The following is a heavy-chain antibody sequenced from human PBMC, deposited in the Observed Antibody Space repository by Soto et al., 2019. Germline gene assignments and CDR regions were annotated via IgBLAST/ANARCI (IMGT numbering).Heavy chain of an antibody. Sequence: GGSLRLSCAASGFTFSSYAMHWVRQAPGMGLEWVAVISYDGSNKYYADSVKGRFTISRDNSKNTLYLQMNSLRAEDTAVYYCARSRGTYYYDSSGYWDAFDIWGQGTMVTVSS. CDR2: ISYDGSNK. J-gene: IGHJ3*02. CDR1: GFTFSSYA. D-gene: IGHD3-22*01. V-gene: IGHV3-30-3*01. CDR3: ARSRGTYYYDSSGYWDAFDI.